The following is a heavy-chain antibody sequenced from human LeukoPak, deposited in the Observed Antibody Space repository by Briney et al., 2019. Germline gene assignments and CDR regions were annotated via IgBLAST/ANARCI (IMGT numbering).Heavy chain of an antibody. CDR3: ARGYYDFWSGYYAL. D-gene: IGHD3-3*01. V-gene: IGHV4-59*12. Sequence: SETLSLTCTVSGGSISSYYWSWIRQPPGKGLEWIGYIYYSGSTNYNPSLKSRVTISIDTSKNQFSLKLSSVTAEDTAVYYCARGYYDFWSGYYALWGQGTLVTVSS. J-gene: IGHJ4*02. CDR1: GGSISSYY. CDR2: IYYSGST.